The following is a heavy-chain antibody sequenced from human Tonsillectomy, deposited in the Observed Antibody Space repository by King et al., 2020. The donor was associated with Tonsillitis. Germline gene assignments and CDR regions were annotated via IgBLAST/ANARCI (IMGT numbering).Heavy chain of an antibody. CDR3: ARRGPITVTGTRGAFDS. CDR1: AGSISSSRYY. CDR2: IYYSGST. D-gene: IGHD6-19*01. Sequence: QLQESGPGLVKPSDTLSLTCTVSAGSISSSRYYWGWIRQPPGKGLEWIGSIYYSGSTYYNPSLKSRVTISVDTSKNQFSLKLSSVTAADTAVYYCARRGPITVTGTRGAFDSWGRGTLVTVSS. J-gene: IGHJ4*02. V-gene: IGHV4-39*01.